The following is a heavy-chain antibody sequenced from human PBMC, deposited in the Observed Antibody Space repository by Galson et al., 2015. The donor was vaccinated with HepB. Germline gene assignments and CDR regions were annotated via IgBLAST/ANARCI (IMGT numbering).Heavy chain of an antibody. J-gene: IGHJ5*02. CDR3: ARSGSGVTTLNWFDP. D-gene: IGHD3-10*01. CDR2: ISSSGSTI. CDR1: GFTFSDYY. Sequence: SLRLSCAASGFTFSDYYTSWIRQAPGKGLEWVSYISSSGSTIYYADSVKGRFTISRDNAKNSLYLQMNSLRAEDTAVYYCARSGSGVTTLNWFDPWGQGTLVTVSS. V-gene: IGHV3-11*01.